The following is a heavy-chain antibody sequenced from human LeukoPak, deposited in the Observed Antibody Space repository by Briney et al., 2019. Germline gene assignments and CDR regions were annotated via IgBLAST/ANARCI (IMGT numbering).Heavy chain of an antibody. Sequence: GGSLRLSCAASGFTLSSYWMHWVRQAPGKGPVWVSRINSDGSTTSYADSVKGRFTISRDNAKNTLFLQMNSLRAEDTAVYYCARERGTGFDSWGQGTLVTVSS. J-gene: IGHJ4*02. D-gene: IGHD3/OR15-3a*01. V-gene: IGHV3-74*01. CDR2: INSDGSTT. CDR1: GFTLSSYW. CDR3: ARERGTGFDS.